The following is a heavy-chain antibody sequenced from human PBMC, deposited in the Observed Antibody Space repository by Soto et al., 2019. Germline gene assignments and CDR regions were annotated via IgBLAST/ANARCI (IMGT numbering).Heavy chain of an antibody. D-gene: IGHD2-15*01. CDR3: ASGFPYGLVMVAATEYYFDY. V-gene: IGHV1-69*13. CDR2: IIPIFGTA. J-gene: IGHJ4*02. CDR1: GGTFSSYA. Sequence: SVKVSCKASGGTFSSYAISWVRQAPGQGLEWMGGIIPIFGTANYAQKFQGRVTITADESTSTAYMELSSLRSVDTAVYYCASGFPYGLVMVAATEYYFDYWGQGTLVTVSS.